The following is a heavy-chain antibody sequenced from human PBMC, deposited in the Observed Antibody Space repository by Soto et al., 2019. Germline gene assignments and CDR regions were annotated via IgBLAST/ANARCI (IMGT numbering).Heavy chain of an antibody. J-gene: IGHJ4*02. V-gene: IGHV1-69*01. CDR3: ARDLGGYCSGGSCYYLDY. Sequence: QVQLVQSGAEVKKPGSSVKVSCKASGGTFSSYAISWVRQAPGQGLEWMGGIIPIFGTANYAQKFQGRVTITADESTSTAYMELSSLRSEHTAVYYCARDLGGYCSGGSCYYLDYWGQGTLVTVSS. CDR1: GGTFSSYA. D-gene: IGHD2-15*01. CDR2: IIPIFGTA.